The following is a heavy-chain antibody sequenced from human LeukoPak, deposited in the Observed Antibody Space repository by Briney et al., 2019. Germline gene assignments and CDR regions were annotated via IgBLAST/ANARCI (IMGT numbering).Heavy chain of an antibody. D-gene: IGHD4-17*01. CDR3: TVTTDYYFDY. V-gene: IGHV1-46*01. CDR1: GYTFTSYY. Sequence: ASVKVSCKASGYTFTSYYMHWVRQAPGQGLEWMGIINPSGGSTSYAQKFQGRVTITRDTSASTAYMELSSLRSEDTAVYYCTVTTDYYFDYWGQGTLVTVSS. CDR2: INPSGGST. J-gene: IGHJ4*02.